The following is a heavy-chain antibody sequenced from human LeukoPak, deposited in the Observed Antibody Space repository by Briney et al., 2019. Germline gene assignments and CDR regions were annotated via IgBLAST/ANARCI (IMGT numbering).Heavy chain of an antibody. D-gene: IGHD2-8*02. V-gene: IGHV3-7*01. CDR2: IKQDGSEI. Sequence: PGGSLRLSCAASGFTFSDYWMSWVRQAPGKGLEWVANIKQDGSEIYYVASVKGRFTISRDNTKNSLYLQMNSLRAEDTAVYYCARGWVVATGGFDMWGQGTMVTVSS. CDR1: GFTFSDYW. J-gene: IGHJ3*02. CDR3: ARGWVVATGGFDM.